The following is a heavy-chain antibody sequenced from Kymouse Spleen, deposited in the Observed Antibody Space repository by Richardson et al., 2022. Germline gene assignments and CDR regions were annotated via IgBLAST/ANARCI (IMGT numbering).Heavy chain of an antibody. CDR2: ISWNSGSI. Sequence: EVQLVESGGGLVQPGRSLRLSCAASGFTFDDYAMHWVRQAPGKGLEWVSGISWNSGSIGYADSVKGRFTISRDNAKNSLYLQMNSLRAEDTALYYCAKDGSSSW*DYYYYGMDVWGQGTTVTVSS. D-gene: IGHD6-13*01. J-gene: IGHJ6*02. CDR1: GFTFDDYA. V-gene: IGHV3-9*01. CDR3: AKDGSSSW*DYYYYGMDV.